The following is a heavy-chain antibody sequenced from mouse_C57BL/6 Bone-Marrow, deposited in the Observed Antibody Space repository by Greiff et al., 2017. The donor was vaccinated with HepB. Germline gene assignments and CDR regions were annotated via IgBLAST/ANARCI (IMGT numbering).Heavy chain of an antibody. J-gene: IGHJ3*01. D-gene: IGHD1-1*01. V-gene: IGHV2-6*01. CDR1: GFSLTSYG. CDR3: ASAYGPFAY. CDR2: IWGVGST. Sequence: VMLVESGPGLVAPSQSLSITCTVSGFSLTSYGVDWVRQSPGKGLEWLGVIWGVGSTNYNSALKSRLSISKDNSKNQVFLKMNSLQTDDTAMYYCASAYGPFAYWGQGTLVTVSA.